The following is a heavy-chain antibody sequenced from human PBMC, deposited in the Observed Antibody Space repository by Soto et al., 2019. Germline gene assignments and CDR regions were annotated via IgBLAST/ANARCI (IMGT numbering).Heavy chain of an antibody. CDR2: ISYDGSNK. CDR3: AKDREQWLVLWDAFDI. V-gene: IGHV3-30*18. CDR1: GFTFSSYG. J-gene: IGHJ3*02. Sequence: QVQLVESGGGVVQPGRSLRLSCAASGFTFSSYGMHWVRQAPGKGLEWVAVISYDGSNKYYADSVKGRFTISRDNSKNTLYLQMNSLRAEDTAVYYCAKDREQWLVLWDAFDIWGQGTMVTVSS. D-gene: IGHD6-19*01.